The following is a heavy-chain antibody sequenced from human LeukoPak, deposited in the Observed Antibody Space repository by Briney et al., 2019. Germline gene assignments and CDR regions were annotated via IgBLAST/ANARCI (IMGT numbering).Heavy chain of an antibody. J-gene: IGHJ4*02. Sequence: PGGSLRLSCAASGFTVSSNYMSWVRQAPGKGLEWVSVIYSGGSTYYADSVKGRFTISRDNSKNTLYLQMNSLRAEDTAVYYCARARYCSGGSCYSFDYWGQGTLVTVSS. CDR2: IYSGGST. D-gene: IGHD2-15*01. CDR1: GFTVSSNY. V-gene: IGHV3-53*01. CDR3: ARARYCSGGSCYSFDY.